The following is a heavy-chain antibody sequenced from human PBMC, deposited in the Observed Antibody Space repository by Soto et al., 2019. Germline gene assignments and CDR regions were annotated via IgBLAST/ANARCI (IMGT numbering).Heavy chain of an antibody. Sequence: GGSLSLSCAASGFTFSDYYMSWIRQAPGKGLEWVSYISSSGSTYYADSVKGRFTISRHNSKNTLYLQMNSLRAEDTAVYYCARARGYSGYLMDVWGKGTTVTVSS. CDR1: GFTFSDYY. D-gene: IGHD5-12*01. CDR3: ARARGYSGYLMDV. CDR2: ISSSGST. V-gene: IGHV3-53*04. J-gene: IGHJ6*03.